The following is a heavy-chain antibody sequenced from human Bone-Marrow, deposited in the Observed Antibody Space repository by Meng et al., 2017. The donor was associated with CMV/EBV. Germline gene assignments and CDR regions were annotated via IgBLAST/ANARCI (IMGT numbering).Heavy chain of an antibody. CDR2: INPNSGST. Sequence: ASVKVSCKASGYTFTGYYMHWVRQAPGQGLEWMGWINPNSGSTNYAQKFQGRVTRTRDTSNSTAYMELSRLRSDDTAVYYCARVMGSTRVRGVITKGYGMDVWGQGTTVTVSS. J-gene: IGHJ6*02. CDR1: GYTFTGYY. D-gene: IGHD3-10*01. CDR3: ARVMGSTRVRGVITKGYGMDV. V-gene: IGHV1-2*02.